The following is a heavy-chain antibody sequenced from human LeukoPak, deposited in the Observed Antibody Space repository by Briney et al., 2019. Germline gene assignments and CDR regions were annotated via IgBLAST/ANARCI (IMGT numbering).Heavy chain of an antibody. Sequence: GESLKISCKGSGYSFTSYWIGWVRQMPGKGLEWIGIIYPGDSDTRYSPSFQGQVTTSADKSISTAYLQWSSLKASDTAMYYCARQSSSWSRGWFDPWGQGTLVTVSS. CDR3: ARQSSSWSRGWFDP. J-gene: IGHJ5*02. CDR1: GYSFTSYW. D-gene: IGHD6-13*01. V-gene: IGHV5-51*01. CDR2: IYPGDSDT.